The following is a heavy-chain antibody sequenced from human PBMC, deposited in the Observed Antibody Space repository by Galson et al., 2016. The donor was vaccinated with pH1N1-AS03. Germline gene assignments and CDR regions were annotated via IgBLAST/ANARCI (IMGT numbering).Heavy chain of an antibody. CDR1: GFTFSDCW. CDR3: ARSTSGRLCDD. J-gene: IGHJ4*02. V-gene: IGHV3-7*03. D-gene: IGHD3-10*01. CDR2: IDQGGSVQ. Sequence: SLRLSCAVSGFTFSDCWMTWVRQAPGKGLEWLANIDQGGSVQRYVDSVKGRFTISRDNAKNSLFLQMNSLRAEDTAVYSCARSTSGRLCDDGGQGTLVTVSS.